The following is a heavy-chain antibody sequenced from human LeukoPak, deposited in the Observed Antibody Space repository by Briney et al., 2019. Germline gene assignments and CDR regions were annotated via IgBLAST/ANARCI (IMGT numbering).Heavy chain of an antibody. CDR1: GGSISSSSYY. CDR3: ARGSYYFDY. Sequence: SETLSLTCTVSGGSISSSSYYWGWIRQPPGKGLEWIGSIYYSGSTYYNPSLKSRVIISVDTSKNQFSLKLSSVTAADTAVYYCARGSYYFDYWGQGTLVTVSS. CDR2: IYYSGST. D-gene: IGHD3-10*01. J-gene: IGHJ4*02. V-gene: IGHV4-39*07.